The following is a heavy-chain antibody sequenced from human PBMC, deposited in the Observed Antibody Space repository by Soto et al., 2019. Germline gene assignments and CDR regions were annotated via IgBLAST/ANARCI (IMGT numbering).Heavy chain of an antibody. CDR3: AKGSGGGNSVVLSGDY. CDR1: GFTFSSYA. V-gene: IGHV3-23*01. J-gene: IGHJ4*02. Sequence: EVQLLESGGGLVQPGGSLRLSCAASGFTFSSYAMSWVRQAPGKGLEWVSAISGSGGSTYYADSVKGRFTISRDNSKNTLYLQMNSLRAEDTAVYYCAKGSGGGNSVVLSGDYWGQGTLVTVSS. CDR2: ISGSGGST. D-gene: IGHD2-21*02.